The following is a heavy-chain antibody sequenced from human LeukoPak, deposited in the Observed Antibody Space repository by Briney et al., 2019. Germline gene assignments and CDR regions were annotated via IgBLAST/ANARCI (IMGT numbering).Heavy chain of an antibody. Sequence: GASVKVSCKASGYTFSIYNMHWARQAPGQGLEWMGIINPSGGSASDTQKFQGRVTMTRDTSTSTLYMELSSLRSEDTAVYYCAREGVAATGLDYWGQGTLVTVSS. D-gene: IGHD6-13*01. CDR3: AREGVAATGLDY. CDR1: GYTFSIYN. V-gene: IGHV1-46*01. CDR2: INPSGGSA. J-gene: IGHJ4*02.